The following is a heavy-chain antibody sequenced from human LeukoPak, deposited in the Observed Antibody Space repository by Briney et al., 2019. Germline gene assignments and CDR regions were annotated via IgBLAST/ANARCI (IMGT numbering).Heavy chain of an antibody. CDR1: GGSISSYY. CDR2: IYYSGST. D-gene: IGHD4-17*01. CDR3: ARLLMTTVTLDAFDI. Sequence: SETLSLTCTVSGGSISSYYWSWIRQPPGKGLEWIGYIYYSGSTNYNPSLKSRVTISVDTSKNQFSLKLSSVTAADTAVYYCARLLMTTVTLDAFDIWGQGTMVTVSS. J-gene: IGHJ3*02. V-gene: IGHV4-59*01.